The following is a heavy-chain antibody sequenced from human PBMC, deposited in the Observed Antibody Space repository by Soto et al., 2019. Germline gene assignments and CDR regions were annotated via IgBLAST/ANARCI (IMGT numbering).Heavy chain of an antibody. V-gene: IGHV1-69*06. CDR2: LVPVFGTA. CDR1: GGTFSSLA. J-gene: IGHJ4*02. CDR3: ARSPGVFDY. D-gene: IGHD3-10*01. Sequence: QAQLVQSGAEVKKPGSSVKVSCKASGGTFSSLAISWVRQAPGQGLEWMGGLVPVFGTANYAQKFQDRVTITTDKSTSTSCMELSSLGSEDTAVYYCARSPGVFDYWGQGTLVTVSS.